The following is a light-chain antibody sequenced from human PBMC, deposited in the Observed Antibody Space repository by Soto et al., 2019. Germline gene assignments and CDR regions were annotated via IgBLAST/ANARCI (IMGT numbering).Light chain of an antibody. J-gene: IGKJ1*01. CDR1: QSIRSY. Sequence: DIQITQSPSSLSASVGDIVTITCRASQSIRSYLNWYQKKPGKAPKLLIYAASSLQSGVPSRLSGSGYGTDLTITISSMQTEDFETYYCQQGYSTPWTFGHGTKVDIK. CDR3: QQGYSTPWT. V-gene: IGKV1-39*01. CDR2: AAS.